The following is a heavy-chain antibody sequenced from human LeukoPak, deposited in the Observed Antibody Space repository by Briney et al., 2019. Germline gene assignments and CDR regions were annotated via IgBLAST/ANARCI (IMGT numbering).Heavy chain of an antibody. CDR1: ESTLSRSR. Sequence: GGSLRLSCAAPESTLSRSRMNWVRQAPGKGLEWLSSITISSTYLYYADSVKGRSTISRDNAENSLYLQMNRLRAEDTAVYYCARAGEDSRGHYQGFDYWGQGTLVTVSS. CDR3: ARAGEDSRGHYQGFDY. V-gene: IGHV3-21*01. CDR2: ITISSTYL. J-gene: IGHJ4*02. D-gene: IGHD3-22*01.